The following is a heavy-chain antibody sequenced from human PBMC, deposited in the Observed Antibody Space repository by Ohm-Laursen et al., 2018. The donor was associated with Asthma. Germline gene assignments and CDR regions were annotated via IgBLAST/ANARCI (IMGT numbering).Heavy chain of an antibody. V-gene: IGHV1-24*01. CDR1: GYTLTELS. CDR3: ARGLKTTWFDP. J-gene: IGHJ5*02. Sequence: GASVKVSCKVSGYTLTELSMHWVRQAPGKGLEWMGGFDPEDGETIYAQKFQGRVTMTRNTSISTAYMELSSLRSEDTAVYYCARGLKTTWFDPWGQGTLVTVSS. D-gene: IGHD1-7*01. CDR2: FDPEDGET.